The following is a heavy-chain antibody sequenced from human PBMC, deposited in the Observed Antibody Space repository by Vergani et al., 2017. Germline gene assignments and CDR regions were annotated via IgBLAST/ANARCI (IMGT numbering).Heavy chain of an antibody. CDR1: GGTFSSYA. J-gene: IGHJ4*02. CDR2: IIPILGIA. CDR3: ARGGRDGYNSND. D-gene: IGHD5-24*01. Sequence: QVQLVQSGAEVKKPGSSVKVSCKASGGTFSSYAISWVRQAPGQGLEWMGRIIPILGIANYAQKFQGRVTITADKSTSTAYMELSSLRSEDTAVYYCARGGRDGYNSNDWGQGTLVTVSS. V-gene: IGHV1-69*04.